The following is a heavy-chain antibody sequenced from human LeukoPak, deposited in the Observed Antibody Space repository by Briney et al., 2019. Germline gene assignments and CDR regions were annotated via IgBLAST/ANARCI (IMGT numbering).Heavy chain of an antibody. Sequence: GASVKVSCKASGYTFTGYYMHWVRQAPGQGLEWMGWIDPKSGGTNYVEKFLGRVTMTRDTSMGTAYMELSRLRSDDTAVYYCASTGDTAILDYWGQGTLVTVSS. J-gene: IGHJ4*02. CDR1: GYTFTGYY. V-gene: IGHV1-2*02. CDR3: ASTGDTAILDY. CDR2: IDPKSGGT. D-gene: IGHD2-21*02.